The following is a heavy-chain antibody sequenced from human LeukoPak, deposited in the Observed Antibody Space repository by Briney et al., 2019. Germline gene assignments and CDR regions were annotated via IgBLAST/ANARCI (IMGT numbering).Heavy chain of an antibody. J-gene: IGHJ4*02. Sequence: PGGSLRLSCVTSGFTFSAYNMNWVRQAPGKGQEWVSCISSSSNYIYYADSVKGRFTISRDNAKNSLYLQMNSLRDEDTAVYYCARDEGVSFDYWGQGTLVTVSS. V-gene: IGHV3-21*01. CDR2: ISSSSNYI. CDR1: GFTFSAYN. CDR3: ARDEGVSFDY.